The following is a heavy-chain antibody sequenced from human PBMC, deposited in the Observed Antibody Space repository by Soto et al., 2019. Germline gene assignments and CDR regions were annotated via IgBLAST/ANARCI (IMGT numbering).Heavy chain of an antibody. CDR1: GFTFSSYS. CDR3: AREANSSSWYFLNYYYYYGMDV. V-gene: IGHV3-21*01. CDR2: ISSSSYI. J-gene: IGHJ6*02. D-gene: IGHD6-13*01. Sequence: PGGSLRLSCVASGFTFSSYSMNWVRQAPGKGLEWVSSISSSSYIYYADSVKGRFTISRDNSKNTLYLQMNSLRAEDTAVYYCAREANSSSWYFLNYYYYYGMDVWGQGTTVTVSS.